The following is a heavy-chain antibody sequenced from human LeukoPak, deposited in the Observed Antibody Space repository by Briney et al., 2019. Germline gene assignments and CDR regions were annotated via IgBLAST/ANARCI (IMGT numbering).Heavy chain of an antibody. CDR2: INSDGSST. CDR1: GFTFSSSW. Sequence: GGSLRLSCAASGFTFSSSWMHWVRQAPGKGLGWVSRINSDGSSTTYADSVKGRFTIYRDNVKNTLYLQMNSLRAAATAVYYCATAPNYYDSTAAGYYMDVWGKGTPVTVSS. V-gene: IGHV3-74*01. D-gene: IGHD3-22*01. J-gene: IGHJ6*03. CDR3: ATAPNYYDSTAAGYYMDV.